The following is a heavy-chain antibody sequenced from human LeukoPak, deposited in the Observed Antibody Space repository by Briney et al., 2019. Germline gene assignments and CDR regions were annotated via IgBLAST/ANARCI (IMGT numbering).Heavy chain of an antibody. D-gene: IGHD6-13*01. V-gene: IGHV4-4*02. J-gene: IGHJ6*02. Sequence: SETLSLTCAVSGGSISSSNWWSWVRQPPGKGLEWIGEIYHSGSTNYNPSLKSRVTISVDKSKNQFSLKLSSVTAADTAVYYCARDSTYSSSWLSHGMDVWGQGTTVTVSS. CDR1: GGSISSSNW. CDR3: ARDSTYSSSWLSHGMDV. CDR2: IYHSGST.